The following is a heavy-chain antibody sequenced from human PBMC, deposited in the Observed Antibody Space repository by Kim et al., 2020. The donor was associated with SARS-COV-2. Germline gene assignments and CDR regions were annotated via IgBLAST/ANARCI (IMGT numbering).Heavy chain of an antibody. CDR2: IYDSGST. D-gene: IGHD3-9*01. Sequence: SETLSLTCTVSGGSISSSSYYWGWIRQPPGKGLEWIGSIYDSGSTYYNPSLKSRVTISVDTSKNQFSLKLSSVTAADTAVYYCAREEDYDILTGYYNGYWGQGTLVTVSS. J-gene: IGHJ4*02. CDR1: GGSISSSSYY. V-gene: IGHV4-39*07. CDR3: AREEDYDILTGYYNGY.